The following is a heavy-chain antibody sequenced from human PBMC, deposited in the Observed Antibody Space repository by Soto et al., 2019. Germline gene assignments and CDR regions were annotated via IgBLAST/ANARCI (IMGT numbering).Heavy chain of an antibody. CDR2: ISPNSGAT. CDR3: EREMWTRSGPQNFFDY. V-gene: IGHV1-18*01. Sequence: QVQLVQSEGELRQPGASVTVSCRASGYTFTSYGIIWVRQAPGQGLEWMGYISPNSGATTYAQNLQGRLTLTTDTSTSTAYMELRSLSSDDTAIYYCEREMWTRSGPQNFFDYWGLGALVTVSS. D-gene: IGHD6-25*01. CDR1: GYTFTSYG. J-gene: IGHJ4*02.